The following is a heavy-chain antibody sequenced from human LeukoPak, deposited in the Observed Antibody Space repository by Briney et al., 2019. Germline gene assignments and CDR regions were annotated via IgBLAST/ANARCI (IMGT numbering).Heavy chain of an antibody. V-gene: IGHV4-59*12. CDR3: ARDSQYYYDSSGVELGFDP. D-gene: IGHD3-22*01. J-gene: IGHJ5*02. CDR1: GGSISSYY. Sequence: PSETLSLTCTVSGGSISSYYWSWIRQPPGKGLEWIGYIYYSGSTNYNPSLKSRVTISVDTSKNQFSLKLSSVTAADTAVYYCARDSQYYYDSSGVELGFDPWGQGTLVTVSS. CDR2: IYYSGST.